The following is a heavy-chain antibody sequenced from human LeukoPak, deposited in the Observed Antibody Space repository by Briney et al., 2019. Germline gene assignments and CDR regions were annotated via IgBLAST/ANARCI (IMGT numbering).Heavy chain of an antibody. CDR1: GGSINNYW. CDR3: ARSPFIVVVPAAPFGWFDP. Sequence: SETLSLTCSVSGGSINNYWWNWIRQPPGKGLEWIGYIYHSGSTYYNPSLKSRVTISVDRSKNQFSLKLSSVTAADTAVYYCARSPFIVVVPAAPFGWFDPWGQGTLVTVSS. V-gene: IGHV4-59*12. CDR2: IYHSGST. D-gene: IGHD2-2*01. J-gene: IGHJ5*02.